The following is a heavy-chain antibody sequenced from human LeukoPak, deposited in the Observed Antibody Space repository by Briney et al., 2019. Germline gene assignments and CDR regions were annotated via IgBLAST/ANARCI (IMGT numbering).Heavy chain of an antibody. J-gene: IGHJ6*02. CDR3: AKDVAAAGPQDYYYYYGMDV. CDR1: GSTLSSYA. V-gene: IGHV3-23*01. CDR2: ISGSGGST. D-gene: IGHD6-13*01. Sequence: GASLRLSCAASGSTLSSYAMSWVRQAPGKGLEWVSAISGSGGSTYYADSVKGRFTISRDNSKNTLYLQMNSLRAEDTAVYYCAKDVAAAGPQDYYYYYGMDVWGQGTTVTVSS.